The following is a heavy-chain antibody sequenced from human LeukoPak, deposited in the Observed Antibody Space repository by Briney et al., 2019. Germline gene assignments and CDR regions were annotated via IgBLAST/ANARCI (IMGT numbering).Heavy chain of an antibody. Sequence: GGSLRLSCAASGFTFSSYSMNWVRQAPGKGLEWVSSISSSSSYIYYADSVKGRFTISRDNAKNSLYLQMNSLRAEDTAVYYRARAADPRPRYCSSTSCYEGGLIYYYYMDVWGKGTTVTVSS. CDR2: ISSSSSYI. J-gene: IGHJ6*03. CDR1: GFTFSSYS. V-gene: IGHV3-21*01. D-gene: IGHD2-2*01. CDR3: ARAADPRPRYCSSTSCYEGGLIYYYYMDV.